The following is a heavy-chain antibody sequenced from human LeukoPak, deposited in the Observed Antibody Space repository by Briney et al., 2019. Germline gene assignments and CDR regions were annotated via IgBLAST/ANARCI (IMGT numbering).Heavy chain of an antibody. CDR1: RYTFTGYY. V-gene: IGHV1-2*04. D-gene: IGHD6-19*01. CDR3: ARVDSSGFWSGMDV. CDR2: INPNSGGT. J-gene: IGHJ6*02. Sequence: ASVKVSCKASRYTFTGYYIHWVRQAPGQGLEWMGWINPNSGGTNYAQKFQGWVTMTRGTSISTAYMELSRLRSDDTAVYYCARVDSSGFWSGMDVWGQGTTVTVSS.